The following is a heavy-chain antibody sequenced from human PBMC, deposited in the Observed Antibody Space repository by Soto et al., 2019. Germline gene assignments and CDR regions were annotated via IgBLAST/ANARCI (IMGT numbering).Heavy chain of an antibody. Sequence: GGSLKISCKGSGYSFTSYWIGWVRQMPGKGLEWMGIIYPGDSDTRYSPSFQGQVTISADKSISTAYLQWSSLRAEDTAVYYCAREVGYCSGGSCYGADFWGQGTLVTVSS. J-gene: IGHJ4*02. D-gene: IGHD2-15*01. CDR1: GYSFTSYW. CDR3: AREVGYCSGGSCYGADF. V-gene: IGHV5-51*01. CDR2: IYPGDSDT.